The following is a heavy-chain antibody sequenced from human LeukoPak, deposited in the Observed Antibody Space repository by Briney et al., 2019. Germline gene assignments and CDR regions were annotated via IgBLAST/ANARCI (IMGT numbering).Heavy chain of an antibody. CDR2: IKQDGNER. CDR1: GFTFSRYW. V-gene: IGHV3-7*01. J-gene: IGHJ5*02. CDR3: ARDSYAWNSRWFDP. Sequence: PGGSLRLSCAASGFTFSRYWMSWVRQAPGKGLEGVASIKQDGNERYYVDSVRGRFTISRDNAKNLLYLQMNSLRAEDTAVYYCARDSYAWNSRWFDPWGQGTLVTVSS. D-gene: IGHD1-7*01.